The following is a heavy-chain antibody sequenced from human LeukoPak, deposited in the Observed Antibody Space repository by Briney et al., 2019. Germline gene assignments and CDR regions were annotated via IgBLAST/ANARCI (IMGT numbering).Heavy chain of an antibody. CDR1: GFTFSSYA. CDR2: ISGSGSST. Sequence: GGSLRLSCAASGFTFSSYAMSWVRQAPGRGLLWVSAISGSGSSTYHADSVKGRFTISRDNSKDTLYLQMNSLRAEDTAVYYCAKEVRGFWSGIDYWGQGTLVAVSS. D-gene: IGHD3-3*01. J-gene: IGHJ4*02. V-gene: IGHV3-23*01. CDR3: AKEVRGFWSGIDY.